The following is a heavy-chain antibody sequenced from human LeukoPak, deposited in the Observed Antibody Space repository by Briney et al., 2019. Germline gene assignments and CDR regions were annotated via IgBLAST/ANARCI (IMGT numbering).Heavy chain of an antibody. CDR1: GGPISNYY. CDR2: IFYSGST. CDR3: ARDKGSGYPHYYYGMDV. V-gene: IGHV4-59*01. Sequence: SETLSLTCTVSGGPISNYYWSWIRQPPGKGLEWIGYIFYSGSTNYNPSLKSRVTISVDTSKNQFSLKLSSVTAADTAVYYCARDKGSGYPHYYYGMDVWGQGTTVTVSS. D-gene: IGHD3-3*01. J-gene: IGHJ6*02.